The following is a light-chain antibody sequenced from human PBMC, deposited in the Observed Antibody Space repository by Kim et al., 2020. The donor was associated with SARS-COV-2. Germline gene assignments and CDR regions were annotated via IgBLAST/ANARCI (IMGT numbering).Light chain of an antibody. J-gene: IGLJ2*01. Sequence: GQRVSLASSGSSSTIAVNTVNWYRQLPGSAPKLLMYNNNQRPSGVPDRFSGSNSDTSASLAISGLQSEDEADYYCAAWDDSLNNVVFGGGTQLTVL. V-gene: IGLV1-44*01. CDR1: SSTIAVNT. CDR3: AAWDDSLNNVV. CDR2: NNN.